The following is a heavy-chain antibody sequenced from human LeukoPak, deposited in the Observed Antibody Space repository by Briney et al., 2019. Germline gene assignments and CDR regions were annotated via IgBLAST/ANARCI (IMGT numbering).Heavy chain of an antibody. D-gene: IGHD5-12*01. CDR3: AASRGDSGRNTIDY. Sequence: GGSLRLSCAASGFTFSSNYMSWVRQAPGKGLEWVSIIYSSGSTYYADSVKGRFTISRDNSKNTLYLQMNSLRAEDTAVYYCAASRGDSGRNTIDYWGQGTLVTVSS. V-gene: IGHV3-53*01. CDR1: GFTFSSNY. J-gene: IGHJ4*02. CDR2: IYSSGST.